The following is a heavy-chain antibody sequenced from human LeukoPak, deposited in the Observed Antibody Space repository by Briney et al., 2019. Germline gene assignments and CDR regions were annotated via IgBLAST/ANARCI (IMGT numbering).Heavy chain of an antibody. Sequence: GGSLRLSCAASGLTISSYWMTWVRQAPGMGLEWVANIKRDGSEKTYVDSVKGRFTISRDNAKNSLYLQMNSLRVEDTAVYYCSWSGEADWGQGTLVTVSS. CDR3: SWSGEAD. CDR1: GLTISSYW. V-gene: IGHV3-7*01. D-gene: IGHD3-3*01. J-gene: IGHJ4*02. CDR2: IKRDGSEK.